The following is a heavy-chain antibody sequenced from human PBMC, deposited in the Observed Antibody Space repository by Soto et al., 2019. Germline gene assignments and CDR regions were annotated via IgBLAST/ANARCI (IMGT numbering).Heavy chain of an antibody. V-gene: IGHV3-21*01. J-gene: IGHJ6*02. CDR3: ARDRVGYKVTTTYGMDV. CDR2: ISSSSSYI. CDR1: GFTFSSYS. Sequence: PGGSLRLSCAASGFTFSSYSMNWVRQAPGKGLEWVSSISSSSSYIYYADSVKGRFTISRDNAKNSLYLQMNSLRAEDTAVYYCARDRVGYKVTTTYGMDVWGQGTTVTVSS. D-gene: IGHD1-1*01.